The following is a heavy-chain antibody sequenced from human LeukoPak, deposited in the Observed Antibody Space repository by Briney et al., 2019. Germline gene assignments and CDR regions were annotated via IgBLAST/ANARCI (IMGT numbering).Heavy chain of an antibody. CDR2: IYPRDGST. Sequence: ASVKVSCKASGYTFTSNYIHWVRQAPGQGLEWMGMIYPRDGSTSYAQKFQGRVTVTRDTSTSTVHMELSGLRSEDTAVYYCAIHPYSSPSYWGQGTLVTVSS. V-gene: IGHV1-46*01. J-gene: IGHJ4*02. D-gene: IGHD6-13*01. CDR3: AIHPYSSPSY. CDR1: GYTFTSNY.